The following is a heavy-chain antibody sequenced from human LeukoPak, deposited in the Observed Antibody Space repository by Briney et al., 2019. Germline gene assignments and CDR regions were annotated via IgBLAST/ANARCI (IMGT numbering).Heavy chain of an antibody. CDR2: ISYSGST. CDR3: ARKRTGDQGYYFDY. D-gene: IGHD1-1*01. V-gene: IGHV4-59*01. CDR1: GASISSYY. Sequence: PSETLSLTCTVSGASISSYYWSWIRQPPGKGLEWIGYISYSGSTNYNPSLKTRVTMSVDTSKNQFSLKVSSVTAADTAVYYCARKRTGDQGYYFDYWGQGTLVTVSS. J-gene: IGHJ4*02.